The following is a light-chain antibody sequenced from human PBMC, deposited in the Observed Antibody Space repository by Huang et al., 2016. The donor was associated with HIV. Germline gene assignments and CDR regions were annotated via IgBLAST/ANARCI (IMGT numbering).Light chain of an antibody. CDR1: QSVGNY. J-gene: IGKJ4*01. CDR3: QQRSSGVT. CDR2: DTA. Sequence: IVLTQSPSTLAWYPGERVTLSCRPSQSVGNYIAWYQQQPGQSPKLLIYDTANRATGTPDRCSGSGAGADFILTSSSLESDEVAYYYCQQRSSGVTFGGGTKVQVK. V-gene: IGKV3-11*01.